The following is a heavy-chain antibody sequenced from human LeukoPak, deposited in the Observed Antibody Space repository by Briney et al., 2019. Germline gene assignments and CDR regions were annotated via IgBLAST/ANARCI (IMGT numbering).Heavy chain of an antibody. Sequence: GGSLRLSCAASGFTFSSYGMSWVRQAPGKGLEWVSSIRSSSSYIYYADSVKGRFTISRDNAKISLYLQMNSLRAEDTAVYYCARTSSYGDYGSAGYWGQGTLVSVSS. D-gene: IGHD4-17*01. CDR1: GFTFSSYG. J-gene: IGHJ4*02. CDR2: IRSSSSYI. V-gene: IGHV3-21*01. CDR3: ARTSSYGDYGSAGY.